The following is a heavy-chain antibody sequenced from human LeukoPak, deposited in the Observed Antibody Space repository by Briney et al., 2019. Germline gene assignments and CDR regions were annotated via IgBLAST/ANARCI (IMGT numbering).Heavy chain of an antibody. D-gene: IGHD1-26*01. J-gene: IGHJ6*04. CDR2: IDPSDSYT. CDR1: GYSFTSYW. Sequence: GESLKISCKGSGYSFTSYWISWVRQMPGKSLEWMGRIDPSDSYTNYSPSFQGHVTISADKSISTAYLQWSSLKASDTAMYYCARHESGYYGMDVWGKGTTVTVSS. CDR3: ARHESGYYGMDV. V-gene: IGHV5-10-1*01.